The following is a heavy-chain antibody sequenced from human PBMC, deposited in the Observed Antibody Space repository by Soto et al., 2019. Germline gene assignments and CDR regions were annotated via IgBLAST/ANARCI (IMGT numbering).Heavy chain of an antibody. Sequence: GGSLRLSCAVSGFTFSNAWMNWVRQAPGKGLEWVGRIKSKTDGGTTDYAAPVKGRFTISRDDSKNTLYLQMNSLKTEDTAVYYCTTHYYYDSSGYYWLVPFDAFDIWGQGTMVTVSS. J-gene: IGHJ3*02. D-gene: IGHD3-22*01. CDR2: IKSKTDGGTT. V-gene: IGHV3-15*07. CDR1: GFTFSNAW. CDR3: TTHYYYDSSGYYWLVPFDAFDI.